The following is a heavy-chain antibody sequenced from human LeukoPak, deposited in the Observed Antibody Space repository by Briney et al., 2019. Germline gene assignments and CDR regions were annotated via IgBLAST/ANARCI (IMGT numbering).Heavy chain of an antibody. V-gene: IGHV3-30-3*01. CDR1: GFTFSSYA. Sequence: PGRSLRLSCAASGFTFSSYAMHWVRQAPGKGLEWVAVISYDGSNKYYADSVKGRFTISRDNSKNTLYLQMNSLRAEDTAVCYCARGLKLASSSSLRGGFDYWGQGTLVTVSS. J-gene: IGHJ4*02. CDR3: ARGLKLASSSSLRGGFDY. CDR2: ISYDGSNK. D-gene: IGHD6-6*01.